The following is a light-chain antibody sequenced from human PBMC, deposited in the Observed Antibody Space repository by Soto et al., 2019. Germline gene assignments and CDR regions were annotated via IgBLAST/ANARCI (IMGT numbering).Light chain of an antibody. Sequence: DIQMTQSPSTLYGSVGDRVTITCRASQTISSRLAWYHQKPGKAPKILIYKASTLKSGVPSRFSGSGSGTEFTLTISSLLPDDFATYYCQHYNCYSEAFGQGT. J-gene: IGKJ1*01. CDR1: QTISSR. CDR2: KAS. V-gene: IGKV1-5*03. CDR3: QHYNCYSEA.